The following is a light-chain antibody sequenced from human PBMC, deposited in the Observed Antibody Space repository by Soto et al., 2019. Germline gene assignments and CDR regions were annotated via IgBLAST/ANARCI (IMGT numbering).Light chain of an antibody. J-gene: IGLJ1*01. CDR3: SSYTGSSTLNYV. V-gene: IGLV2-14*01. CDR1: SSDVGGYNY. CDR2: DVS. Sequence: QSALTQPASVSGSPGQSITISCTGTSSDVGGYNYVSWYQQHPGKAPKLMIYDVSNRPSGVSNRFSGSKSGNTASLTISGLQAEDEADSYCSSYTGSSTLNYVFGTGTKLTVL.